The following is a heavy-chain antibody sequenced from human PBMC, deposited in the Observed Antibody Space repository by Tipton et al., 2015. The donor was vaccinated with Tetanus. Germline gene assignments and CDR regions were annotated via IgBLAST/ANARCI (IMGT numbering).Heavy chain of an antibody. V-gene: IGHV1-69*06. Sequence: QSGPEVKKPGSSVKVSCRASGGTFSSYAISWVRQAPGQGLEWMGGIIFNTANYEQKFQGRVTITADKSRSTGYMELSGLRSEDTAVYYCAREDVRWLQPTGIFDIWGQGTVITVSS. J-gene: IGHJ3*02. CDR1: GGTFSSYA. D-gene: IGHD5-24*01. CDR3: AREDVRWLQPTGIFDI. CDR2: IIFNTA.